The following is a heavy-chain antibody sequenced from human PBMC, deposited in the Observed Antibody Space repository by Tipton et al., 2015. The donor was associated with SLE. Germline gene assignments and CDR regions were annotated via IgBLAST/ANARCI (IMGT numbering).Heavy chain of an antibody. CDR3: ARAFRVGALFNFDY. Sequence: TLSLTCTVSGGSISSSTYYWGWIRQPPGKGLEWIGTLYYSGTTYYNPSLKSRVTISVDTSKNQFSLRLNSVTAADTAVYYCARAFRVGALFNFDYWGQGTLATVSS. CDR1: GGSISSSTYY. J-gene: IGHJ4*02. D-gene: IGHD1-26*01. V-gene: IGHV4-39*01. CDR2: LYYSGTT.